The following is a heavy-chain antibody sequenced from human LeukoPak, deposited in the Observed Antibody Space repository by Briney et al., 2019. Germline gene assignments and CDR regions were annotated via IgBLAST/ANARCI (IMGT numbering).Heavy chain of an antibody. CDR1: GYTFTSYD. J-gene: IGHJ5*02. CDR3: ARAGKRITMVGGVVYWFDP. V-gene: IGHV1-8*01. D-gene: IGHD3-10*01. Sequence: ASVKVSCKASGYTFTSYDINWVRQATGQGLEWMGWMNANSGNTGYAQKFQGRVTMTRNTSISTAYMELSSLRSEDTAVYYCARAGKRITMVGGVVYWFDPWGQGTLVAVSS. CDR2: MNANSGNT.